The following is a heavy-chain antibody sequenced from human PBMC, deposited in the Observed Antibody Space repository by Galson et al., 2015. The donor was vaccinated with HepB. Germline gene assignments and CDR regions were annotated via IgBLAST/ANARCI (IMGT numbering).Heavy chain of an antibody. CDR2: ISSDGSDY. V-gene: IGHV3-30*03. Sequence: SLRLSCAASGFTFSSYGMHWVRQAPDKGLEWVAVISSDGSDYYYADSVKGRFTISRDNSKNTLYLQMNSLKASDTAMYYCARKLGGDGYNWGAFDIWGQGTMVTVSS. J-gene: IGHJ3*02. CDR3: ARKLGGDGYNWGAFDI. D-gene: IGHD5-24*01. CDR1: GFTFSSYG.